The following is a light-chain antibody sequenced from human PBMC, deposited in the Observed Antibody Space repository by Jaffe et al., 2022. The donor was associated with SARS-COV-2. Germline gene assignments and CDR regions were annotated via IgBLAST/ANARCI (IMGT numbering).Light chain of an antibody. CDR2: AAS. CDR1: QSITSY. CDR3: QQNYSIPPKT. J-gene: IGKJ1*01. V-gene: IGKV1-39*01. Sequence: DIQMTQSPSSLSASVGDRVTITCRASQSITSYLNWYQQKPGKAPKLLIYAASSLQSGVPSRFSGSGSGTDFTLTISSLQPEDFATYYCQQNYSIPPKTFGQGTKVEIK.